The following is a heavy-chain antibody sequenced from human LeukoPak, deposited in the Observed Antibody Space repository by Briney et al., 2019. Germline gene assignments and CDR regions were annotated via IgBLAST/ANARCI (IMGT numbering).Heavy chain of an antibody. J-gene: IGHJ4*02. CDR3: ARDDYSNYGHY. Sequence: SETLSLTCAVSGYSIISGFHWAWTRQPPGKGLEWIGSIYYGGTNYNPSLRGRITILMDTSKNQFSLELSSVTAADTAVYFCARDDYSNYGHYWGQGKLVIVSS. CDR2: IYYGGT. V-gene: IGHV4-38-2*02. D-gene: IGHD4-11*01. CDR1: GYSIISGFH.